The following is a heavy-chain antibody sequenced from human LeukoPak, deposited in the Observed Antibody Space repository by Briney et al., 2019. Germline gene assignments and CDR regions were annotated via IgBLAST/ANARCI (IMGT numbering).Heavy chain of an antibody. D-gene: IGHD4-11*01. Sequence: GGSLRLSCAASGFTFSNHWMHWVRQAPGKGLVWVSRVNSDGSSTNYAASVKGRFPTSRDNAKNTLYLQMSGLRAEDTAVYYCSRGGYYSLGDYWGQGTLVTVSS. CDR3: SRGGYYSLGDY. CDR1: GFTFSNHW. CDR2: VNSDGSST. J-gene: IGHJ4*02. V-gene: IGHV3-74*01.